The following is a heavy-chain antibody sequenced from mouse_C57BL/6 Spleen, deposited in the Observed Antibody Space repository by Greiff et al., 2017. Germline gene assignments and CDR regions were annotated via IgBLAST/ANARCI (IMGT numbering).Heavy chain of an antibody. J-gene: IGHJ4*01. D-gene: IGHD4-1*01. CDR3: ARKLGHYAMDY. V-gene: IGHV2-2*01. CDR2: IWSGGST. Sequence: VQRVESGPGLVQPSQSLSITCTVSGFSLTSYGVHWVRQSPGKGLEWLGVIWSGGSTDYNAAFIFRLSISKDNSKSQVFFNMNSLQADDTAIYYYARKLGHYAMDYWGQGTSVTVSS. CDR1: GFSLTSYG.